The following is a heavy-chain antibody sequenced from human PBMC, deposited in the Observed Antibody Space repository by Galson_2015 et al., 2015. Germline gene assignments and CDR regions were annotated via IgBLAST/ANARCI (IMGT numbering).Heavy chain of an antibody. Sequence: SESLSLTCAVYGGSFSGYHWTWIRQPPGKGLEWIGEINHSGSTNYSPSLKSRVTISVDTSKNQFSLKLSSVTAADTAVYYCARGPRVGAISALPRATRQHYVDNWGPGTLITVSS. CDR2: INHSGST. CDR3: ARGPRVGAISALPRATRQHYVDN. CDR1: GGSFSGYH. J-gene: IGHJ4*02. D-gene: IGHD1-26*01. V-gene: IGHV4-34*01.